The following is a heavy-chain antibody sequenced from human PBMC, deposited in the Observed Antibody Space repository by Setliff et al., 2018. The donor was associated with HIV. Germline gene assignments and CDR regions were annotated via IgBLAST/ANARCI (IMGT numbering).Heavy chain of an antibody. J-gene: IGHJ4*02. CDR2: ITGSSDTI. CDR1: GFTFSSYE. CDR3: AKTLYSAGGGEVFDY. Sequence: GGSLRLSCAASGFTFSSYEMDWFRQAPGKGLEWVSYITGSSDTIYYADSVKGRFTISRDNSKNTLDLEMNSLRAEDTAVYYCAKTLYSAGGGEVFDYWGPGTQVTVSS. D-gene: IGHD3-16*01. V-gene: IGHV3-48*03.